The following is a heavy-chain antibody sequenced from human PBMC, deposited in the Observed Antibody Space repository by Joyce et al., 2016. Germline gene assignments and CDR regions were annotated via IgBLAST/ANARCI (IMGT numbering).Heavy chain of an antibody. CDR3: ARERVAVASHFDY. CDR1: GDTFRGYV. J-gene: IGHJ4*01. D-gene: IGHD6-19*01. CDR2: IVPRFGRR. Sequence: QVQLIQSGAEVKKPGSSVKVSCKAAGDTFRGYVISGLRQGPGRRFAWKAGIVPRFGRRDYARKFKGRVARSAEESTMTAYLELRSLRFDDTAIYYCARERVAVASHFDYWGQGTLVTVSS. V-gene: IGHV1-69*01.